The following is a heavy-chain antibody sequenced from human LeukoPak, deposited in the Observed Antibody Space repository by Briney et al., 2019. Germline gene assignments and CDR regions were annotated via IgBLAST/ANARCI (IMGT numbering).Heavy chain of an antibody. D-gene: IGHD6-6*01. CDR2: IYTNWGT. V-gene: IGHV4-4*07. Sequence: SETLSLTCTVSGGSISSYYWSWIRQPAGKGLGWIGRIYTNWGTNYNPSLKSRVTMSVDTSENQFSLKLSSVTAADTAVYYCARDRSGSEYSTSSELDYWGQGTLVTVSS. CDR1: GGSISSYY. J-gene: IGHJ4*02. CDR3: ARDRSGSEYSTSSELDY.